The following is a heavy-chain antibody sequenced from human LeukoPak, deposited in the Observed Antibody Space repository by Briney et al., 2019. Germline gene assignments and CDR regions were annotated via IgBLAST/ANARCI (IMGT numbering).Heavy chain of an antibody. CDR2: ISSSGSTI. J-gene: IGHJ4*02. V-gene: IGHV3-11*04. D-gene: IGHD1-26*01. CDR1: GFTFSDYY. CDR3: GPGAYEAPFDY. Sequence: GGSLRLSCAASGFTFSDYYMSWIRQAPGKGLEWVSYISSSGSTIYYADSVKGRFTISRDNAKNSLYLQMNSLRAEDTAVYYCGPGAYEAPFDYWGQGTLVTVSS.